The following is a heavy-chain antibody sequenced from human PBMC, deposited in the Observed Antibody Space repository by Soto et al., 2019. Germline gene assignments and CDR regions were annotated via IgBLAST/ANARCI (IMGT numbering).Heavy chain of an antibody. D-gene: IGHD3-16*02. CDR1: GFSLSTSGEG. CDR2: IYWDDDK. V-gene: IGHV2-5*02. Sequence: QITLKESGPTLVKPTQTLTLTCTFSGFSLSTSGEGVGWIRQPPGKALESLALIYWDDDKRYSPSLKSRLAVSKDPSKIQVVLTTTTMDPADTPTYYCAHLPYVWVSYRPPGYFDYWGQGTLVTVCS. J-gene: IGHJ4*02. CDR3: AHLPYVWVSYRPPGYFDY.